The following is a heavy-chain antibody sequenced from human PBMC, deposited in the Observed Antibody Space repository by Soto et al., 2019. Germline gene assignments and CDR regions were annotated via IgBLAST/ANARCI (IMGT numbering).Heavy chain of an antibody. CDR3: ARGVYSSSSEGDYYYMDV. J-gene: IGHJ6*03. D-gene: IGHD6-6*01. Sequence: ASVKVSCKASGYTFTSYDINWVRQATGQGLEWMGWMNPNSGNTGYAQKFQGRVTMTRNTSISTAYMELSSLRSEDTAVYYCARGVYSSSSEGDYYYMDVWGKGTTVTVSS. V-gene: IGHV1-8*01. CDR2: MNPNSGNT. CDR1: GYTFTSYD.